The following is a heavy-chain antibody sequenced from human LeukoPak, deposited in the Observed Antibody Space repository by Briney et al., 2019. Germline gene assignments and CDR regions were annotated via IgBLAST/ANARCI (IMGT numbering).Heavy chain of an antibody. CDR2: IYPGDSDT. CDR3: AGWAVTTFNDAFDI. Sequence: GESLQISCKGSGYSFTSYWIGWVRQLPGKGLEWMGIIYPGDSDTRYSPSFQGQVTISADKSISTAYLQWSSLKASDTAMYYCAGWAVTTFNDAFDIWGQGTMVTDSS. CDR1: GYSFTSYW. V-gene: IGHV5-51*01. J-gene: IGHJ3*02. D-gene: IGHD4-17*01.